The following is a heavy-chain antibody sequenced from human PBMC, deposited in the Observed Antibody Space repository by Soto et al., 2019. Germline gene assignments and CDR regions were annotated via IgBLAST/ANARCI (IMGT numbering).Heavy chain of an antibody. Sequence: SETLSLTCAVSGGSISSGGSSWSWIRQPPGKGLEWIGYIYHSGSTYYNPSLKSRVTISVDRSKNQFSLKLSSVTAADTAVYYCARLGGYYQAFDSWGHGALVTVSS. CDR3: ARLGGYYQAFDS. V-gene: IGHV4-30-2*01. D-gene: IGHD3-22*01. J-gene: IGHJ4*01. CDR1: GGSISSGGSS. CDR2: IYHSGST.